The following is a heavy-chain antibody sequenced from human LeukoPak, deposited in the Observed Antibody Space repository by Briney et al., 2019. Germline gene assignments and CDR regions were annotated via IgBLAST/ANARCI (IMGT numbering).Heavy chain of an antibody. D-gene: IGHD3-22*01. J-gene: IGHJ4*02. Sequence: PGGSLGLSCAASGFTFRSYWMSWIRQPPGKELLWVSRIHGDGGDTSYADSVKGRFTISRDNAKNTLYLQMDGLTAEDTAVYYCARRLYYDTAGSPFDLWGQGTLVIVSS. CDR3: ARRLYYDTAGSPFDL. CDR1: GFTFRSYW. V-gene: IGHV3-74*01. CDR2: IHGDGGDT.